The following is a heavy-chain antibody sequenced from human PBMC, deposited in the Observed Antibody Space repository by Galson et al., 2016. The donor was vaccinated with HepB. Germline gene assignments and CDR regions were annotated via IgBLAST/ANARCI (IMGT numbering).Heavy chain of an antibody. CDR2: INSDGTIS. CDR3: VRDHSVVPQTAYNWFDP. V-gene: IGHV3-74*01. Sequence: SLRLSCAASGFAFSSHWMHWVRQDLGKGLVWVSRINSDGTISNYADSVKGRFTISRDNAKNTLYLQMNSLRAEDTAVYFCVRDHSVVPQTAYNWFDPWGRGTLVTVSS. CDR1: GFAFSSHW. D-gene: IGHD4-23*01. J-gene: IGHJ5*02.